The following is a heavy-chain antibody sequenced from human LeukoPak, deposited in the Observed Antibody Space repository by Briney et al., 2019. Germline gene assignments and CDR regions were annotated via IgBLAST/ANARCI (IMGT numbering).Heavy chain of an antibody. V-gene: IGHV3-23*01. Sequence: GGSLRLSCATSGFTFRSYAMIWVRQAPERGLQWVSGISGSGTYYADFAKGRFTISRDNSKNTLYLQMNSLRAEDTATYYCARDPNGDYIGAFDMWGQGTMVTVSS. CDR3: ARDPNGDYIGAFDM. D-gene: IGHD4-17*01. CDR2: ISGSGT. J-gene: IGHJ3*02. CDR1: GFTFRSYA.